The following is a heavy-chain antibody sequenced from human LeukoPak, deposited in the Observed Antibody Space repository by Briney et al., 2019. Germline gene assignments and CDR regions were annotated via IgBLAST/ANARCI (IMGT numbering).Heavy chain of an antibody. CDR2: IYDSGST. V-gene: IGHV4-4*02. D-gene: IGHD1-26*01. CDR1: GASFSSNNC. CDR3: ARREAAIDSFDI. Sequence: SETLSLTCAVSGASFSSNNCWTWVRQPPGKGLEWIGEIYDSGSTNYNPSLKSRVTISVDTSKNQFSLKLSSVTAADTAVYYCARREAAIDSFDIWGQGTMVTVSS. J-gene: IGHJ3*02.